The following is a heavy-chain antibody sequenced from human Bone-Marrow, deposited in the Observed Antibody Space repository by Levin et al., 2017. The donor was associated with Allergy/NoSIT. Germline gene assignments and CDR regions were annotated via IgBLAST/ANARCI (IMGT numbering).Heavy chain of an antibody. V-gene: IGHV5-51*01. Sequence: EESLKISCQSSGYSFTKDWIAWVRLMPGTGLEWIGIIYPGDSNTRYSPSFQGQVTISADKSISTVYLQWSSLKASDTAIYYCAKAIDNYYGSGSYPPYYWGQGTLVTVSS. J-gene: IGHJ4*02. CDR1: GYSFTKDW. D-gene: IGHD3-10*01. CDR2: IYPGDSNT. CDR3: AKAIDNYYGSGSYPPYY.